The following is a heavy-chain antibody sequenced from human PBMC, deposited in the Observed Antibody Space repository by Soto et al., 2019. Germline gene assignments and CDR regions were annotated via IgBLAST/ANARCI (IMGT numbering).Heavy chain of an antibody. Sequence: PSETLSLTCSVSGGSVNTYYWSWIRQPPGKGLEWIGYIYSSGSTNYNPSLKSRVSMSVDTSKNQFSLYLRSVTAADTAVYYCAKGTQAWFGELPDYWGQGTLVTVSS. CDR2: IYSSGST. CDR3: AKGTQAWFGELPDY. CDR1: GGSVNTYY. V-gene: IGHV4-59*02. D-gene: IGHD3-10*01. J-gene: IGHJ4*02.